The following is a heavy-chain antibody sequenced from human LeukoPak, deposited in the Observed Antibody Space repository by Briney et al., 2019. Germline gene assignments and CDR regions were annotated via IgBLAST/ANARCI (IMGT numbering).Heavy chain of an antibody. J-gene: IGHJ5*02. D-gene: IGHD2-2*01. CDR2: IYYSGST. V-gene: IGHV4-31*03. Sequence: PSETLSLTCTVSGGSISSGGYSWSWIRQHPGKGLEWIGYIYYSGSTYYNPTLKSRVTISVDTSKNQFSLKLSSVTSADTAGYYCARDYRHCSSTSCPSNWFDPWGQGTLVTVSS. CDR1: GGSISSGGYS. CDR3: ARDYRHCSSTSCPSNWFDP.